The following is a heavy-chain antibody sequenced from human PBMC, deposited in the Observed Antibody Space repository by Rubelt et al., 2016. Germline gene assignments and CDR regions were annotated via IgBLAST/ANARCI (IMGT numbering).Heavy chain of an antibody. CDR2: ISSSSSTI. D-gene: IGHD3-9*01. CDR1: GFTFSSYS. V-gene: IGHV3-48*04. Sequence: EVQLVESGGGVVQPGRSLRLSCAASGFTFSSYSMNWVRQAPGKGLEWVSYISSSSSTIYYADSVKGRFTISRDNAKNSLYLQMNSLRAEDTAVYYCAREGRPVDIVTGYYTWGLGHYMDVWGKGTTVTVSS. J-gene: IGHJ6*03. CDR3: AREGRPVDIVTGYYTWGLGHYMDV.